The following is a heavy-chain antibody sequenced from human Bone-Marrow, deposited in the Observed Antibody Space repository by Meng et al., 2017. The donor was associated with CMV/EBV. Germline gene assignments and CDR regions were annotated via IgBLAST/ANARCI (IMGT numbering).Heavy chain of an antibody. J-gene: IGHJ4*02. V-gene: IGHV3-23*01. Sequence: GESLKISCAASGFSINDYAMTWVRQAPGKGLEWVSAIRGNGDITHYADSVRGRFNISRDNSKNTLYLQMHSLRAEDTAVYYCAKAEEPSQLIESYLDYWGQGTLVTVSS. CDR3: AKAEEPSQLIESYLDY. D-gene: IGHD1-1*01. CDR1: GFSINDYA. CDR2: IRGNGDIT.